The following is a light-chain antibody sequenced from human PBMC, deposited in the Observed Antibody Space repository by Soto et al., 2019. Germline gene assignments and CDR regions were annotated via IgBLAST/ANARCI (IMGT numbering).Light chain of an antibody. Sequence: EIVLTQSPDTLSLSPGESATLSCRAIQSVRSSYLAWYQQTPGQTPRLLIYAASNRATGIPARFSGSGSGTDFTLTISSLEPEDFAVYYCQQRSNWPPWTFGQGTKVDIK. CDR2: AAS. CDR3: QQRSNWPPWT. CDR1: QSVRSSY. V-gene: IGKV3-11*01. J-gene: IGKJ1*01.